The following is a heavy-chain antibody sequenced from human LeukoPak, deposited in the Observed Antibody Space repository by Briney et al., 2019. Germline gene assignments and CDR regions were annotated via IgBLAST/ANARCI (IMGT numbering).Heavy chain of an antibody. J-gene: IGHJ3*02. V-gene: IGHV1-46*01. Sequence: ASVKVSCKASGYTSTSYYMHWVRQAPGQGLEWMGIINPSGGSTSYAQKFQGRVTMTRDMSTSTVYMELSSLRSEDTAVYYCARDRVRGSSSWYAFDIWGQGTMVTVSS. D-gene: IGHD6-13*01. CDR2: INPSGGST. CDR3: ARDRVRGSSSWYAFDI. CDR1: GYTSTSYY.